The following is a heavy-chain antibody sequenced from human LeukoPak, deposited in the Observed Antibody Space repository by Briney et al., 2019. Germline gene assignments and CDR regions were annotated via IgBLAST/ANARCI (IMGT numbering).Heavy chain of an antibody. CDR2: IYYSGST. Sequence: PSETLSLTCTVSGGSISSSSYYWGWIRQPPGKGLEWIGSIYYSGSTYYNPPLKSRVTISVDTSKNQFSLKLSSVTAADTAVYYCARFVLRGSYYFDYWGQGTLVTVSS. V-gene: IGHV4-39*01. CDR3: ARFVLRGSYYFDY. CDR1: GGSISSSSYY. D-gene: IGHD3-10*01. J-gene: IGHJ4*02.